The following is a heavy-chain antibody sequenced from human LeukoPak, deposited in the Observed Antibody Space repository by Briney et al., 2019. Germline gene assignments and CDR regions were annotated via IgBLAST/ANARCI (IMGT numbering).Heavy chain of an antibody. Sequence: PSETLSLTCAVYGGSFSGYYWSWIRQPPGKGLEWIGEINHSGSTNYNPSLKSRVTISVDTSKNQFSLKLSSVTAADTAVYYCASLITMVRGVSYYYGMDVWGQGTTVTVSS. CDR3: ASLITMVRGVSYYYGMDV. D-gene: IGHD3-10*01. CDR1: GGSFSGYY. J-gene: IGHJ6*02. CDR2: INHSGST. V-gene: IGHV4-34*01.